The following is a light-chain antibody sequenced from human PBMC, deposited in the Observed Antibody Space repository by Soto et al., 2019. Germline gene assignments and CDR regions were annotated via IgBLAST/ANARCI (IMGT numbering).Light chain of an antibody. V-gene: IGLV4-69*01. CDR3: QTWVTGMEV. CDR1: SGHSSYA. Sequence: QSALTQSPSASASLGASVKLTCTLSSGHSSYAIAWHQQQPEKGPRYLMKLNSDGSHSKGDGIPDRFSGSSSGAERYLTISSLQSEDEADYYCQTWVTGMEVFGGGTKLTVL. J-gene: IGLJ2*01. CDR2: LNSDGSH.